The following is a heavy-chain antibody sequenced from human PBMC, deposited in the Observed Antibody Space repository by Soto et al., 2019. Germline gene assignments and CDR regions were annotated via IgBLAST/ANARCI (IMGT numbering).Heavy chain of an antibody. D-gene: IGHD3-10*01. V-gene: IGHV4-30-2*01. J-gene: IGHJ4*02. CDR3: ARARDMVRGGFDY. CDR1: GGSISSGGYS. CDR2: IYHSGST. Sequence: SETLSLTCAVSGGSISSGGYSWSWIRQPPGKGLEWIGYIYHSGSTYYNPSLKSRVTISVDRSKNQFSLKLSSVTAADTAVYYCARARDMVRGGFDYWGQGTLVTVSS.